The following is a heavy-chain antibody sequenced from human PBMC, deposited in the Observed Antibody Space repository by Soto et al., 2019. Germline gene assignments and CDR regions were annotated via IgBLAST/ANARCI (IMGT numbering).Heavy chain of an antibody. CDR2: ISYGGST. V-gene: IGHV4-31*03. J-gene: IGHJ4*02. Sequence: QVQLQESGPGLVKPSQTLSLTCTVSGGSINSGGYCWSWIRQHPGKGLDWIGCISYGGSTSYNPSLKSRGTISVDTSKNQFSLKLTSVTAADTAVYYWSRGILVWGQGALITVSS. CDR3: SRGILV. D-gene: IGHD5-18*01. CDR1: GGSINSGGYC.